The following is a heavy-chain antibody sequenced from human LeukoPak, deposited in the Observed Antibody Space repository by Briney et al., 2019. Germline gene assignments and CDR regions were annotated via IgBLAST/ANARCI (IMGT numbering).Heavy chain of an antibody. CDR1: GFTFSSYG. CDR3: ARSSGQSPPSDY. V-gene: IGHV3-33*01. J-gene: IGHJ4*02. Sequence: PGRSLRLSCAASGFTFSSYGMHWVRQAPGKGLEWVAVIWYDGSNKYYADSVKGRFTISRDNSKNTLYLQMNSLRAEDTAVYYCARSSGQSPPSDYWGQGTLVTVS. CDR2: IWYDGSNK. D-gene: IGHD3-22*01.